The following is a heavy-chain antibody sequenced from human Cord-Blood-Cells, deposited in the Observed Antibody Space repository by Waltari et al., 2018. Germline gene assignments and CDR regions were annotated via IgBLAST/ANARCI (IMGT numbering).Heavy chain of an antibody. CDR2: FDPEDGET. CDR3: ATDPGIAVAKIPPRFDY. Sequence: QVQLVQSGAEVKKPGASVKVSCKVSGYTLTELSMHWVRKAPGTGLEWMGGFDPEDGETIYAQKFQGRVTMTEDTSTDTAYMELSSLRSEDTAVYYCATDPGIAVAKIPPRFDYWGQGTLVTVSS. V-gene: IGHV1-24*01. J-gene: IGHJ4*02. D-gene: IGHD6-19*01. CDR1: GYTLTELS.